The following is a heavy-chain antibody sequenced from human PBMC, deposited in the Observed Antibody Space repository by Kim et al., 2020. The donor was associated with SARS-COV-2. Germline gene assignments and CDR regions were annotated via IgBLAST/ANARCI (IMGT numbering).Heavy chain of an antibody. Sequence: GGSLRLSCAASGFTFSSYAMHWVRQAPGKGLEWVAVISYDGSNKYYADSVKGRFTISRDNSKNTLYLQMNSLRAEDTAVYYCARAGYNHHGFDYWGQGTLVTVSS. CDR3: ARAGYNHHGFDY. CDR1: GFTFSSYA. J-gene: IGHJ4*02. D-gene: IGHD6-25*01. CDR2: ISYDGSNK. V-gene: IGHV3-30*04.